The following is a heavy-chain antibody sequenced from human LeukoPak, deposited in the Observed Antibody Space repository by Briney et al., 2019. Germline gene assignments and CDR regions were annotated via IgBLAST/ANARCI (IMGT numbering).Heavy chain of an antibody. V-gene: IGHV4-39*07. J-gene: IGHJ4*02. CDR1: GGSISSSSYY. CDR3: ARRTNHDASGSYYFDS. Sequence: PSETLSLTCTVSGGSISSSSYYWGWIRQPPGKGLEWIGRIYYSGSTYYNPSLKSRVTISVDTSKNQFSLKLSSVTAADTAVYYCARRTNHDASGSYYFDSWGQGILVTVTS. D-gene: IGHD3-10*01. CDR2: IYYSGST.